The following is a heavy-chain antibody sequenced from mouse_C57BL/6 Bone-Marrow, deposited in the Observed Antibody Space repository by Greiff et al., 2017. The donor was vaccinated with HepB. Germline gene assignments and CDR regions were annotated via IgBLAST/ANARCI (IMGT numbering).Heavy chain of an antibody. CDR2: IDPANGNT. CDR1: GFNIKNTY. J-gene: IGHJ1*03. V-gene: IGHV14-3*01. CDR3: QTTVVATGYFDV. Sequence: EVQLQQSVAELVRPGASVKLSCTASGFNIKNTYMHWVKQRPEQGLEWIGRIDPANGNTKYAPKFQGKATITADTSSNTAYLQLSSLTSDDTAIYYCQTTVVATGYFDVWGTGTTVTVSS. D-gene: IGHD1-1*01.